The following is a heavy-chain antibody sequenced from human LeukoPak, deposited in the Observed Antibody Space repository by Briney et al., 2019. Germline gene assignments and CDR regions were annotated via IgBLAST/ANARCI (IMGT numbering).Heavy chain of an antibody. J-gene: IGHJ4*02. V-gene: IGHV4-59*01. Sequence: PSETLSLTCTVSGGSISSYYWSWIRQPPGKGLEWIGYIYYSGSTNYNPSLKSRVTISVDTSKNQFSLKLSSVTAADTAVYYCARVVDYYDSSGYYNYYFDYWGQGTLVTVSS. CDR2: IYYSGST. CDR3: ARVVDYYDSSGYYNYYFDY. D-gene: IGHD3-22*01. CDR1: GGSISSYY.